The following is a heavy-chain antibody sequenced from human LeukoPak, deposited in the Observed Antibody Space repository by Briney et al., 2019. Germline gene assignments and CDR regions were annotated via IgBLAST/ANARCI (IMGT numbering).Heavy chain of an antibody. D-gene: IGHD1-14*01. CDR1: GGSISSSSYY. CDR3: ASGLRGEPGNLVI. Sequence: PSETLSLTCTVSGGSISSSSYYWGWIRQPPGKGLEWIGSIYYSGSTYYNPSLKSRVTISVDTSKNQFSLKLSSVTAADTAVYYCASGLRGEPGNLVIWGQGTMVTVSS. V-gene: IGHV4-39*07. J-gene: IGHJ3*02. CDR2: IYYSGST.